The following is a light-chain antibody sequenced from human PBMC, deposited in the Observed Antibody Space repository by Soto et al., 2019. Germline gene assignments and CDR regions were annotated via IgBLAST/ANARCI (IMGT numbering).Light chain of an antibody. V-gene: IGKV1-13*02. CDR3: QQLKTYPFT. Sequence: AIQLTQSPSSLSASVGDRVSITCRASQGISSALAWYQHKPGKAPKILIYDASSLQSGVPSRFSGSESGTECTLTISSLQPEDFATYYCQQLKTYPFTFGQGTRLEMK. CDR1: QGISSA. J-gene: IGKJ5*01. CDR2: DAS.